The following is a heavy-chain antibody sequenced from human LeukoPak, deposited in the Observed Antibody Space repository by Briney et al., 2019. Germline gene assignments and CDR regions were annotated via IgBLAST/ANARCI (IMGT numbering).Heavy chain of an antibody. CDR3: ARGGSSWYERAGWPHYYYYGMDV. V-gene: IGHV3-33*08. J-gene: IGHJ6*02. CDR2: IWYDGSNK. Sequence: GGSLRLSCAASGFTFSSYGMYWVRQAPGKGLEWVAVIWYDGSNKYYADSVKGRFTISRDNSKNTLYLQMNSLRAEDTAVYYCARGGSSWYERAGWPHYYYYGMDVWGQGTTVTVSS. CDR1: GFTFSSYG. D-gene: IGHD6-13*01.